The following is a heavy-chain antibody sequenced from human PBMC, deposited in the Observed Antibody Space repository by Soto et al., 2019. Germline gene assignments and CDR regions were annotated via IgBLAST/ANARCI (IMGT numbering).Heavy chain of an antibody. CDR3: AKGPIFGVENIYDY. V-gene: IGHV3-23*01. J-gene: IGHJ4*02. CDR2: MSGSGGTS. CDR1: GFIFSSYA. D-gene: IGHD3-3*01. Sequence: EVQLLESGGRLVEPGESLRLSCAASGFIFSSYAMSWVRQAPGKGLEWVSGMSGSGGTSYYTDSGKGRFPISRDNSKKTLNLPMKSLRVEDTALYYCAKGPIFGVENIYDYWGQGTLVTVSS.